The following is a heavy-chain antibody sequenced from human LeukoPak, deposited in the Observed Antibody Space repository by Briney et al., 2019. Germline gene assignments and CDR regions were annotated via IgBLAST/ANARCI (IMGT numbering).Heavy chain of an antibody. CDR3: ARVRMRDSGSYYAQGLYFQH. CDR2: INPSGGST. V-gene: IGHV1-46*01. Sequence: ASVKVSCKASGYTFTSYYMHWVRQAPGQGLEWMGIINPSGGSTSYAQKFQGRVTMTRDTSTSTVYMELSSLRSEDTAVYYCARVRMRDSGSYYAQGLYFQHWGQGTLVTVSS. CDR1: GYTFTSYY. J-gene: IGHJ1*01. D-gene: IGHD1-26*01.